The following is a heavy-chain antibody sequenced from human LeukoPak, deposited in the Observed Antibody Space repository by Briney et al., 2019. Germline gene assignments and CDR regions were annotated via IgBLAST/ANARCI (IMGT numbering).Heavy chain of an antibody. CDR2: FFYSGST. D-gene: IGHD4-11*01. CDR3: ARHPYLTTPFDY. Sequence: SETLSLTCIVPGGSISSSSYYWGWIRQPPGKGLEWIGSFFYSGSTYYNPSLKSRVTISVDTSKNQFSLKLSSVTAADTAVYYCARHPYLTTPFDYWGQGTLVTVSS. J-gene: IGHJ4*02. CDR1: GGSISSSSYY. V-gene: IGHV4-39*01.